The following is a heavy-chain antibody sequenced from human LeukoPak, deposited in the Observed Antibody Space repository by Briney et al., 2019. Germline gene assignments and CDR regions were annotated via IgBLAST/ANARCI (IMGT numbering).Heavy chain of an antibody. CDR1: GYSFNSYG. J-gene: IGHJ3*02. Sequence: ASVKVSCKASGYSFNSYGISWVRQAPGQGLEWLGWISAYNGNTNYAQKLQGRVTMTTDTSTSTAYMELRSLRSDDTAVYYCAGIDRTSISPVDIWGQGTMVTVSS. V-gene: IGHV1-18*01. CDR2: ISAYNGNT. CDR3: AGIDRTSISPVDI. D-gene: IGHD2-2*01.